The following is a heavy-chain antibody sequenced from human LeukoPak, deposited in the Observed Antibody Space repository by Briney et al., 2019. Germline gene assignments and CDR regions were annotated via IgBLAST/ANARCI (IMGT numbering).Heavy chain of an antibody. V-gene: IGHV3-23*01. CDR2: ISGSGGST. Sequence: PGGSPRLSCAASGFTFSSYDMSWVRQAPGKGLEWVSGISGSGGSTYYADSVKGRFTISRDNSKNTLYLQMNSLRAEDTAVYYCAKGYCGGGRCSNSYWGQGTLVTVSS. D-gene: IGHD2-15*01. CDR3: AKGYCGGGRCSNSY. J-gene: IGHJ4*02. CDR1: GFTFSSYD.